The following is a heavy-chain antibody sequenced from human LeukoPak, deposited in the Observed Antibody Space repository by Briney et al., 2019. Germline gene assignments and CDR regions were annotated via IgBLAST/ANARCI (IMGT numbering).Heavy chain of an antibody. D-gene: IGHD6-13*01. CDR1: GGSISSYY. CDR3: ARVEFIAAAVTYDY. J-gene: IGHJ4*02. Sequence: SETLSLTCTVSGGSISSYYWSWIRQPPGKGLEWIGEIYHSGSTNYNPSLKSRVTISVDKSKNQFSLKLSSVTAADTAVYYCARVEFIAAAVTYDYWGQGTLVTVSS. CDR2: IYHSGST. V-gene: IGHV4-59*12.